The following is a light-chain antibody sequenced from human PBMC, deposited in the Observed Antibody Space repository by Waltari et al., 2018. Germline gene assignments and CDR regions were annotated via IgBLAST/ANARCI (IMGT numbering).Light chain of an antibody. CDR1: NIGIKT. CDR2: DDT. V-gene: IGLV3-21*02. CDR3: QVWDHDSDGGV. J-gene: IGLJ3*02. Sequence: SYVLTQPPSVSVAPGQTAKITCGGSNIGIKTVHWYQRKPGQAPVLVVYDDTDRPTGIPDRFAGSNAGNTATLTISRVEAGDEADYYCQVWDHDSDGGVFGGGTELTVV.